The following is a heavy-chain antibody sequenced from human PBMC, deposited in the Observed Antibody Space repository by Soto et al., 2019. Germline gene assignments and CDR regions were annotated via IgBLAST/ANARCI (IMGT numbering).Heavy chain of an antibody. CDR1: GFTFSNYV. J-gene: IGHJ4*02. CDR2: ITGDAGST. V-gene: IGHV3-23*01. CDR3: TRGSHHHCSGNTCPEEN. D-gene: IGHD2-15*01. Sequence: EVQLLESGGGLVQPGGSLRLSCAASGFTFSNYVMSWVRQAPGKWLEWVSNITGDAGSTSYAPSVKGRFTIFRHNSSSTLYLPMNSLRAEDTAVYHGTRGSHHHCSGNTCPEENWGQGTLVSVSS.